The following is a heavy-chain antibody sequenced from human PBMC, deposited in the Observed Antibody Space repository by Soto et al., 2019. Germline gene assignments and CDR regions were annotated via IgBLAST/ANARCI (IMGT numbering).Heavy chain of an antibody. CDR2: ISGSGNTI. CDR3: ARDRLPMVVVVMGWFDP. V-gene: IGHV3-11*01. Sequence: QVQLVESGGALVKPGGSRRLSCAASGFSFRDYYMSWIRQAPGKGLEWISYISGSGNTIYYADSVKGRFIISRDNAKNSLFLQMNSLRADDTAVFYCARDRLPMVVVVMGWFDPWGQGTLVTVSS. D-gene: IGHD3-22*01. CDR1: GFSFRDYY. J-gene: IGHJ5*02.